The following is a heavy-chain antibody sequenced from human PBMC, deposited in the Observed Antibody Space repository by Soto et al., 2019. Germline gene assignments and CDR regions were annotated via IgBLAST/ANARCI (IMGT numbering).Heavy chain of an antibody. Sequence: HPGGSLRLSCEVSGLTYSTAWMHWVRQAPGKGLGWVSSINRDGSVTNYADSVKGRFTISRDSAEKTLYLQISSLRADDTAVYYFARADSVVGPYMRIWGQGTTVTVSS. D-gene: IGHD2-21*01. J-gene: IGHJ6*02. CDR2: INRDGSVT. CDR1: GLTYSTAW. CDR3: ARADSVVGPYMRI. V-gene: IGHV3-74*01.